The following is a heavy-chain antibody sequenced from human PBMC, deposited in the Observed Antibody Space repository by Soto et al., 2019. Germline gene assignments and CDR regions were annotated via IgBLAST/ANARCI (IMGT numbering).Heavy chain of an antibody. J-gene: IGHJ6*03. Sequence: GGSLRLSCAASGFTFSSYAMSWVRQAPGKGLEWVSAISGSGGSTYYADSVKGRFTISRDNSKNTLYLQMNSLRAEDTAVYYCAKDLHSNYFYYYYYMDVWGKGTTVTVSS. CDR3: AKDLHSNYFYYYYYMDV. V-gene: IGHV3-23*01. D-gene: IGHD4-4*01. CDR1: GFTFSSYA. CDR2: ISGSGGST.